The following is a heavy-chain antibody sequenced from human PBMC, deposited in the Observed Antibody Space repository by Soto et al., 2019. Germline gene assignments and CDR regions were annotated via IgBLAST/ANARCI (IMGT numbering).Heavy chain of an antibody. CDR1: GGSFSGYY. CDR2: INHSGST. J-gene: IGHJ6*02. Sequence: SETLSLTCAVYGGSFSGYYWSWIRQPPGKGLEWIGEINHSGSTNYNPSLKSRVTISVDTSKNQFSLKLSSVTAADTAVYYCATYSSSWYYYYGMDVWGQGTTVTVSS. V-gene: IGHV4-34*01. D-gene: IGHD6-13*01. CDR3: ATYSSSWYYYYGMDV.